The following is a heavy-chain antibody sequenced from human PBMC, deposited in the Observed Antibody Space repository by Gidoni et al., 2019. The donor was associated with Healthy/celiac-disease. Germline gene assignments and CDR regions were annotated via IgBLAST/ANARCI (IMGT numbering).Heavy chain of an antibody. CDR2: IIPMFGTA. Sequence: QVQLVQSGAEVKKPGSSVKVSCKASGATFSSYAISWVRQAPGQGLEWMGGIIPMFGTAKYAQKFQGRVTITADESTSTAYMELSSLRSEDTAVYYCARGGSSGWYGYFQHWGQGTLVTVSS. D-gene: IGHD6-19*01. CDR1: GATFSSYA. J-gene: IGHJ1*01. V-gene: IGHV1-69*01. CDR3: ARGGSSGWYGYFQH.